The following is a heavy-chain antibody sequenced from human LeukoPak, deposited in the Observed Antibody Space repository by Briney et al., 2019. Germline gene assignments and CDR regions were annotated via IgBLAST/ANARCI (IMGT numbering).Heavy chain of an antibody. J-gene: IGHJ4*02. CDR2: ISGSGGST. V-gene: IGHV3-23*01. CDR3: AKDPPIAAAGSYFDY. Sequence: PGGSLRLSCAASGFTFSCYAMSWVRQAPGKGLEWVSAISGSGGSTYYADSVKGRFTISRDNSKNTLYPQMNSLRAEDTAVYYCAKDPPIAAAGSYFDYWGQGTLVTVSS. CDR1: GFTFSCYA. D-gene: IGHD6-13*01.